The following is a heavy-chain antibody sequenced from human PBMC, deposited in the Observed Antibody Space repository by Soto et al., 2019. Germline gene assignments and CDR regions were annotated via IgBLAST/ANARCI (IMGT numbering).Heavy chain of an antibody. D-gene: IGHD1-26*01. Sequence: QLQLQESGPGLVKPSETLSLTCTVSGGSISSSSYYWGWIRQPPGKGLEWIGSIYYSGSTYYNPSLTSRATISVDTSKNQFSLKLSSVTAADTAVYYCARTAGEVGATCFDSWGQGTLVTVSS. CDR2: IYYSGST. CDR3: ARTAGEVGATCFDS. V-gene: IGHV4-39*01. J-gene: IGHJ5*01. CDR1: GGSISSSSYY.